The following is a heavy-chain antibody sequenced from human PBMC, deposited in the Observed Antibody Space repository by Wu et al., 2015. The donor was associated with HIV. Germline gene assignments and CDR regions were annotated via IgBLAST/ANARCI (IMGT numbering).Heavy chain of an antibody. CDR1: GDTFSRYS. Sequence: QVQLVQSGSEVKRPGSSVKVSCKVSGDTFSRYSVSWVRQAPGQGLEWMGRIIPIFGTTDYGQKFQRRVTITADGSTKTVYMEVSSLRSDDTAVYYCARDFVTSVTAIRGVHWGQGTLVTVSS. V-gene: IGHV1-69*13. CDR3: ARDFVTSVTAIRGVH. J-gene: IGHJ4*02. CDR2: IIPIFGTT. D-gene: IGHD4-17*01.